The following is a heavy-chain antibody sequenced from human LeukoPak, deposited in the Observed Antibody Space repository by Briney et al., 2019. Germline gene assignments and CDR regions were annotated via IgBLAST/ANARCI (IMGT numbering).Heavy chain of an antibody. CDR2: VYYTGST. CDR3: ARVTGYMIEDYFDY. Sequence: TSETLSLTCTVSGGSISSYYWSWVRQPPGKGLEWIGFVYYTGSTNYSPSLKSRVTISVDTSKSQFSLRLSSVTAADTAVYYCARVTGYMIEDYFDYWGQGTLVTVSS. D-gene: IGHD3-22*01. J-gene: IGHJ4*02. V-gene: IGHV4-59*01. CDR1: GGSISSYY.